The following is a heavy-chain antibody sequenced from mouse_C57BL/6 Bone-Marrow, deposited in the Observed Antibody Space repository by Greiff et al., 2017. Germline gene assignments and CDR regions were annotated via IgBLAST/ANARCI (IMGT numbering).Heavy chain of an antibody. V-gene: IGHV1-55*01. CDR2: IYPGSGST. D-gene: IGHD2-10*01. Sequence: VQLQQPGAELVKPGASVKMSCKASGYTFTSYWITWVKQRPGHGLEWIGDIYPGSGSTNYNEKFKSKATLTVDTSSSTAYMQLSSLTSEDSAVYYCARPYYGNYWYFDVWGTGTTVTVSS. CDR1: GYTFTSYW. J-gene: IGHJ1*03. CDR3: ARPYYGNYWYFDV.